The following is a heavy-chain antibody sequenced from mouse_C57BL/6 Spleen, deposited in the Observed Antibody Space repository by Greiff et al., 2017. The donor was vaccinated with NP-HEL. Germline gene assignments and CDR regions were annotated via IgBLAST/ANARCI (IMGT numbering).Heavy chain of an antibody. CDR2: ISSGSSTI. V-gene: IGHV5-17*01. J-gene: IGHJ3*01. CDR1: GFTFSDYG. D-gene: IGHD1-1*01. CDR3: ARPLDYGSSPWFAY. Sequence: EVHLVESGGGLVKPGGSLKLSCAASGFTFSDYGMHWVRQAPEKGLEWVAYISSGSSTIYYADTVKGRFTISRDNAKNTLFLQMTSLRSEDTAMYYCARPLDYGSSPWFAYWGQGTLVTVSA.